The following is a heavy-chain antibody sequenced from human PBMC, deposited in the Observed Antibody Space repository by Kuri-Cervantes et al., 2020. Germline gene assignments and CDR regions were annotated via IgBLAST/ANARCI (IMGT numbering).Heavy chain of an antibody. Sequence: GESLKISCAASGFTFSSYAMHWVRQAPGKGLEWVAVISYDGSNKYYADSVKGRFTISRDNSKNTLYLQMNSLRAEDTAVYYCATTALVPPLVFDYWGQGTLVTVSS. D-gene: IGHD5-18*01. CDR1: GFTFSSYA. J-gene: IGHJ4*02. CDR3: ATTALVPPLVFDY. V-gene: IGHV3-30-3*01. CDR2: ISYDGSNK.